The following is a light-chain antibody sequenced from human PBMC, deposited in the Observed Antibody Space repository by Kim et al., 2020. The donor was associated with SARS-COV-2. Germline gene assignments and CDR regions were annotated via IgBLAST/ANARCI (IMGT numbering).Light chain of an antibody. CDR1: TSNIGSNT. V-gene: IGLV1-44*01. CDR2: GNT. J-gene: IGLJ3*02. Sequence: QSVMTQPPSASGTPGQTVTISCSGSTSNIGSNTVSWYQQLPGAAPKLLIYGNTQRPAGVPDRFSGSKSGTSASLAISGLQSEDEADFHCAAWDDSLHGWVFGGGTKLTVL. CDR3: AAWDDSLHGWV.